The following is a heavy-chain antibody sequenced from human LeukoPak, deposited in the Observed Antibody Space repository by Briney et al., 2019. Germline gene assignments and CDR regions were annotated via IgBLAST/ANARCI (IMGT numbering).Heavy chain of an antibody. D-gene: IGHD5-18*01. Sequence: GASVKVSCKASGGTFSSYAISWVRQAPGQGLEGMGGIIHSFGTANYAQKFQGRVTITTDESTSTAYMELSSLRSEDTAVYYCARFHPHVDTAPTGANYYMDVWGKGTTVTVSS. V-gene: IGHV1-69*05. J-gene: IGHJ6*03. CDR3: ARFHPHVDTAPTGANYYMDV. CDR1: GGTFSSYA. CDR2: IIHSFGTA.